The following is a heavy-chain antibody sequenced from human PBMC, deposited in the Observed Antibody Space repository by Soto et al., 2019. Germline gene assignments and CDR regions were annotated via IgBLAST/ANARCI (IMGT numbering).Heavy chain of an antibody. CDR1: GGTFSSYA. CDR2: IIPIFGTA. D-gene: IGHD4-4*01. V-gene: IGHV1-69*13. Sequence: GASVKVSCKASGGTFSSYAISWVRQAPGQGLEWMGGIIPIFGTANYAQKFQGRVTITADESTSTAYMELSSLRSEDTAVYYCARESKLRTTVISLGAFDIWGQGTMVTVSS. CDR3: ARESKLRTTVISLGAFDI. J-gene: IGHJ3*02.